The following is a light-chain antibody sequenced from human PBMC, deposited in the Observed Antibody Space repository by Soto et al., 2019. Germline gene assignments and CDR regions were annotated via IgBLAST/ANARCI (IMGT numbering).Light chain of an antibody. CDR1: SSDVGGYNF. V-gene: IGLV2-8*01. J-gene: IGLJ1*01. CDR2: EVS. Sequence: QSVLTQPPSVSGSPGQSVTISCTGTSSDVGGYNFVSWYQQHPGKAPKLMIYEVSKRPSGVPDRFSGSKSGNTASLTVSGLQAEDEADYYCSSYAGTSYVFGTGTKVTVL. CDR3: SSYAGTSYV.